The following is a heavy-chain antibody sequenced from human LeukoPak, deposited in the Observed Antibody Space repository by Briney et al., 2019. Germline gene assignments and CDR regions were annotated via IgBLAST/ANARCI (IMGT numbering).Heavy chain of an antibody. Sequence: GGSLRLSCAASGFTFSSYGMHWVRQAPGKGLEWVAVISYDGSNKYYADSVKGRFTISRDNSKNTLYLRMNSLRAEDTAVYYCAKEGQYCSGGSCYEDYWGQGTLVTVSS. V-gene: IGHV3-30*18. CDR2: ISYDGSNK. CDR3: AKEGQYCSGGSCYEDY. J-gene: IGHJ4*02. D-gene: IGHD2-15*01. CDR1: GFTFSSYG.